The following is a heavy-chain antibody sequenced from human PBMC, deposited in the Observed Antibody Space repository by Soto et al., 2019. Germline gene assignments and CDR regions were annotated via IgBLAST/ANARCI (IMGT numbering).Heavy chain of an antibody. CDR1: GGTFSSYA. CDR3: ASHPESGSYYVGLDY. D-gene: IGHD3-22*01. J-gene: IGHJ4*02. V-gene: IGHV1-69*12. Sequence: QVQLVQSGAEVKKPGSSVKVSCKASGGTFSSYAISWVRQAPGQGLEWMGGSIPIFGTANYAQKFQGRVTITADESTSTAYMERSSLRSEDTAVYYCASHPESGSYYVGLDYCGQGTLFTVSS. CDR2: SIPIFGTA.